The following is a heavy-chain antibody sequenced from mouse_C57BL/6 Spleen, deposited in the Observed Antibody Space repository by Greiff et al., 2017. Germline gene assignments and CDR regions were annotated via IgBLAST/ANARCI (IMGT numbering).Heavy chain of an antibody. J-gene: IGHJ4*01. V-gene: IGHV14-4*01. Sequence: VQLQQSGAELVRPGASVKLSCTASGFNIKDDYMHWVKQRPEQGLEWIGWIDPENGDTEYASKFQGKATITADTSSNTAYLQLSSLTSEDTAVYYGTTKDTTVVAERAMDYWGQGTSVTVSS. CDR2: IDPENGDT. CDR1: GFNIKDDY. CDR3: TTKDTTVVAERAMDY. D-gene: IGHD1-1*01.